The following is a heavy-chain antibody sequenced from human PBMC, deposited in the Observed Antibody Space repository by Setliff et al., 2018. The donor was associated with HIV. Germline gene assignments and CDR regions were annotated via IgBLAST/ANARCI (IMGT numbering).Heavy chain of an antibody. CDR2: IYYSGAT. D-gene: IGHD4-17*01. Sequence: PSETLSLTCTVSGGSISSRSYYWAWIRQPPGKGLEWIGTIYYSGATHYNPSLNSRVIISVDTSKNQFSLRLNSVTAADTAVYYCARHSLGNIGDYIRIGAIDIWGQGTMVTVSS. CDR1: GGSISSRSYY. V-gene: IGHV4-39*01. CDR3: ARHSLGNIGDYIRIGAIDI. J-gene: IGHJ3*02.